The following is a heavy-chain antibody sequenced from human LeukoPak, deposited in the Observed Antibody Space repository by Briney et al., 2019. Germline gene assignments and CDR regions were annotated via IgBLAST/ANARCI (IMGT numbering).Heavy chain of an antibody. J-gene: IGHJ3*02. CDR1: GASTSSGDYY. Sequence: PSETLSLTCTVSGASTSSGDYYWSWIRQSPGKGLEWIGYIYYSGSTYYNPSLKSRVTISVDTSKNQFSLKLTSVTAADTAVYYCARARHIVAVTAFPGAFDIWGQGTMVTVSS. CDR3: ARARHIVAVTAFPGAFDI. D-gene: IGHD2-21*02. CDR2: IYYSGST. V-gene: IGHV4-30-4*01.